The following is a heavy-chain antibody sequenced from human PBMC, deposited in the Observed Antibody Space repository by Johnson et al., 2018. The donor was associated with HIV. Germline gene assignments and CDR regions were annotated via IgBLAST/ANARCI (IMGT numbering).Heavy chain of an antibody. CDR1: GFTFSSYG. CDR3: AKGDSSSWLSAFDI. CDR2: IWYDGSNK. J-gene: IGHJ3*02. D-gene: IGHD6-13*01. V-gene: IGHV3-33*06. Sequence: VQLVESGGGVVQPGRSLRLSCAASGFTFSSYGMHWVRQAPGKGLEWVAVIWYDGSNKYYADSVKGRFTISRDNSKNTLYLQMNSLRGEDTAVYYCAKGDSSSWLSAFDIWGQGTMVTVSS.